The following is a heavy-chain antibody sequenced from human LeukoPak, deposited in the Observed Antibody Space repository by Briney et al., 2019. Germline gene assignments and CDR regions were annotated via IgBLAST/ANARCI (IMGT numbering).Heavy chain of an antibody. J-gene: IGHJ5*02. D-gene: IGHD6-13*01. V-gene: IGHV3-7*03. CDR2: IKQDGSEK. CDR3: ARDRWAYSSSWYLEDWFDP. Sequence: GGSRRLSCAASGFTFSSYWMSWVRQAPGKGLEWVANIKQDGSEKYYVDSVKGRFTISRDNAKNSLYLQMNSLRAEDTAVYYCARDRWAYSSSWYLEDWFDPWGQGTLVTVSS. CDR1: GFTFSSYW.